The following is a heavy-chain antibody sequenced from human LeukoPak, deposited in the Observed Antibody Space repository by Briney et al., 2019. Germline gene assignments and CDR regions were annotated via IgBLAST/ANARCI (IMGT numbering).Heavy chain of an antibody. D-gene: IGHD3-10*01. J-gene: IGHJ3*02. CDR3: ARDGPAGYYGSGSDAFDI. V-gene: IGHV3-48*03. CDR1: GFTFSSYE. CDR2: ISSSGSTI. Sequence: PGGSLRLSCAASGFTFSSYEMNWVRQAPGKGLEWVSYISSSGSTIYYADSVKGRFTISRDNAKNSLYLQMNSLRAEDTAVYYCARDGPAGYYGSGSDAFDIWGQGTMVTVSS.